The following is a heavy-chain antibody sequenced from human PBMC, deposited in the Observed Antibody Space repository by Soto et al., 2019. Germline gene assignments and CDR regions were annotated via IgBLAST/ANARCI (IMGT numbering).Heavy chain of an antibody. J-gene: IGHJ6*02. D-gene: IGHD1-20*01. CDR2: INPNSGGT. V-gene: IGHV1-2*02. CDR1: GYTFTGYY. Sequence: ASVKVSCKASGYTFTGYYMHWVRQAPGQGLEWMGWINPNSGGTNYAQKFQGRVTMTRDTSISTAYMELSRLRSDDTAVYYCARDKWNSWTNYYYYGMDVWGQGTTVTVSS. CDR3: ARDKWNSWTNYYYYGMDV.